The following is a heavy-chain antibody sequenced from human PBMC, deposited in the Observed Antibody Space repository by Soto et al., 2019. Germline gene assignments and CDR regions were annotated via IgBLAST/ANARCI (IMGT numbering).Heavy chain of an antibody. V-gene: IGHV3-7*03. CDR2: IKEDGSGK. J-gene: IGHJ4*02. D-gene: IGHD3-22*01. CDR1: GFTFSSYW. CDR3: ARDKAYYDSSGYHSVFDY. Sequence: GGSLRLSCAASGFTFSSYWMSWVRQAPDKGLEWVANIKEDGSGKYYGDSVKGRFTISRDNTKNSLYLQMNSLRTEDTAVYYCARDKAYYDSSGYHSVFDYWGQGTLVTVSS.